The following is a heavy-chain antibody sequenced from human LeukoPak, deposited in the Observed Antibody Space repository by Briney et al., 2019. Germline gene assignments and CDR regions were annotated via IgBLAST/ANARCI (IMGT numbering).Heavy chain of an antibody. Sequence: PSETLSLTCAVYVGSLRGYYWSGIRQPPGKGLEWIGEINYSGSANYNPSLKSRVTISVDTSKNQFSLKLSSVTAADTAVYYCARGLGYSYAEGDAFDIWGQGKMVTVSS. CDR1: VGSLRGYY. J-gene: IGHJ3*02. CDR2: INYSGSA. D-gene: IGHD5-18*01. V-gene: IGHV4-34*01. CDR3: ARGLGYSYAEGDAFDI.